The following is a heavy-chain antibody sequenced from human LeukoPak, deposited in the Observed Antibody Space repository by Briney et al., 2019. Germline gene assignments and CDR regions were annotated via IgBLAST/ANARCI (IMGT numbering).Heavy chain of an antibody. Sequence: GGSLRLSCAASGFTFSSYSMNWVRQAPGKGLEWVSSISSSSSYIYYADSVKGRSTISRDNAKNSLYLQMNSLRAEDTAVYYCARDFRQQLVHKGDYWGQGTLVTVSS. CDR3: ARDFRQQLVHKGDY. V-gene: IGHV3-21*01. J-gene: IGHJ4*02. D-gene: IGHD6-13*01. CDR2: ISSSSSYI. CDR1: GFTFSSYS.